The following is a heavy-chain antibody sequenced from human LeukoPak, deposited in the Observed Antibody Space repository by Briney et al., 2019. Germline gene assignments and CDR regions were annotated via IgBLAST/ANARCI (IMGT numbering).Heavy chain of an antibody. V-gene: IGHV3-23*01. Sequence: HAGGSLRLSCAASGFTFSSYAMSWVRQAPGKGLEWVSAISGSGGSTYYADYVKGRFTISRDNSKNTLYLQMNSLRAEDTAVYYCAKGGGIVVVPAAMMDVWGKGTTVTVSS. CDR1: GFTFSSYA. CDR2: ISGSGGST. D-gene: IGHD2-2*01. CDR3: AKGGGIVVVPAAMMDV. J-gene: IGHJ6*04.